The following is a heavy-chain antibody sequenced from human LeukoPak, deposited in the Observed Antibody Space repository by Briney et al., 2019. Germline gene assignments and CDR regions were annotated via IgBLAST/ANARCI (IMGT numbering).Heavy chain of an antibody. J-gene: IGHJ4*02. CDR3: ARGLNNWNDCDY. CDR2: INPTSGGT. CDR1: GYTFTGYY. D-gene: IGHD1-1*01. Sequence: GASVKVSCKASGYTFTGYYMHWVRQAPGPGLEWMGWINPTSGGTNYAQKSQGWVTMTRDTSISTAYMELSRLRSDDTAVYYCARGLNNWNDCDYWGQGTLVTVSS. V-gene: IGHV1-2*04.